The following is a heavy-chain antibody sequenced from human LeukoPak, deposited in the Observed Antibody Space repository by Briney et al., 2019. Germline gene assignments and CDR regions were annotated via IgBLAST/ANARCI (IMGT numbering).Heavy chain of an antibody. J-gene: IGHJ4*02. V-gene: IGHV3-9*01. CDR3: AKASSPYYDILTGYLVV. CDR1: GFTFDDYA. CDR2: ISWNSGSI. D-gene: IGHD3-9*01. Sequence: PGGSLRLSCAASGFTFDDYAMHWVRQAPGKGLEWVSGISWNSGSIGYADSVKGRFTISRDDAKNSLYLQMNSLRAEDTALYYCAKASSPYYDILTGYLVVWGQGTLVTVSS.